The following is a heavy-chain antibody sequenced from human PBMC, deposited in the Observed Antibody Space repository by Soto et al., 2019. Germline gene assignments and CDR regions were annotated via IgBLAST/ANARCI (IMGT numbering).Heavy chain of an antibody. CDR3: ARHGSY. J-gene: IGHJ4*02. CDR1: GVSITTTSYY. Sequence: SETLSLTCTVSGVSITTTSYYWGWIRQPPGKGLEWIGSVYFSGTTYYNPSLKSRVTISVDTSKNHFSLRLSSVTAADKDIYYCARHGSYWGQGTLVTVSS. V-gene: IGHV4-39*01. CDR2: VYFSGTT.